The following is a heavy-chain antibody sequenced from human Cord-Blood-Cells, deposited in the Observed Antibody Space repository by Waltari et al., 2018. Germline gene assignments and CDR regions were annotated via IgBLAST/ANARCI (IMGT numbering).Heavy chain of an antibody. Sequence: QVQLVQSGAEVKKPGASVKVSCKVSGYTLTELSMHWVRQAPGKGLEWMGGFDPEDGETIYEQKFQGRVTMTEDTSTDTAYMELSSLRSEDTAVYYCATDSPVLVATFDAFDIWGQGTMVTVSS. J-gene: IGHJ3*02. D-gene: IGHD5-12*01. V-gene: IGHV1-24*01. CDR1: GYTLTELS. CDR3: ATDSPVLVATFDAFDI. CDR2: FDPEDGET.